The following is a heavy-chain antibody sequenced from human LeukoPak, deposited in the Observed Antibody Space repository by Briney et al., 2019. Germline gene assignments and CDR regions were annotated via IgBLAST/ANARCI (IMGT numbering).Heavy chain of an antibody. D-gene: IGHD3-22*01. Sequence: PGGSLRLSCAASGFTFSSYAMSWVRQAPGKGLEWVSAISGSGGSTYYAGSVKGRFTISRDNSKNTLYLQMNSLRAEDTAVYYCAKETTMIVVVITTADYWGQGTLVTVSS. CDR1: GFTFSSYA. J-gene: IGHJ4*02. CDR2: ISGSGGST. CDR3: AKETTMIVVVITTADY. V-gene: IGHV3-23*01.